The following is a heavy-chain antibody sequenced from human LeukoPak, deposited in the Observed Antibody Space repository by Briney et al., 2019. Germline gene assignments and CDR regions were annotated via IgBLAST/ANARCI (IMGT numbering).Heavy chain of an antibody. J-gene: IGHJ4*02. Sequence: GGSLRLSCAASGFTFNTYWLHWVRQAPGKGLVWVSHINNVGSITDYADSVKGRFTISRDNAKNRLYLQMNSLRAEDTAVYYCARVVYFDSSGYRHFDYWGQGTLVTVSS. CDR2: INNVGSIT. CDR1: GFTFNTYW. V-gene: IGHV3-74*01. CDR3: ARVVYFDSSGYRHFDY. D-gene: IGHD3-22*01.